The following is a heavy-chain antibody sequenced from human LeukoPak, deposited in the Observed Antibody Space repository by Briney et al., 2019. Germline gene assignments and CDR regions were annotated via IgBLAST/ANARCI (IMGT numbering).Heavy chain of an antibody. CDR3: ARTRANTATFDS. Sequence: GGSLRLSCAASGFTFSSYWMTWVRQAPGKGLEWVANIKPDGSEKYYVDSVKGRFTISRDNAKNSLYLQMNSPRGEDTAVYYCARTRANTATFDSWGQGTLVTVSS. D-gene: IGHD5-18*01. CDR1: GFTFSSYW. CDR2: IKPDGSEK. V-gene: IGHV3-7*01. J-gene: IGHJ4*02.